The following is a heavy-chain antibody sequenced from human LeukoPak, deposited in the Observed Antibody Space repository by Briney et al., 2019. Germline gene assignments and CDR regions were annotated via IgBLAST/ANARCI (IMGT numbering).Heavy chain of an antibody. CDR1: GFTFSSYA. V-gene: IGHV3-66*01. J-gene: IGHJ4*02. Sequence: PGGSLRLSCAASGFTFSSYAMHWVRQAPGKGLEWVSVIYSGGSTYYADSVKGRFTISRDNSKNTLYLQMNSLRAEDTAVYYCARGSGSYDQVTDYWGQGTLVTVSS. D-gene: IGHD1-26*01. CDR3: ARGSGSYDQVTDY. CDR2: IYSGGST.